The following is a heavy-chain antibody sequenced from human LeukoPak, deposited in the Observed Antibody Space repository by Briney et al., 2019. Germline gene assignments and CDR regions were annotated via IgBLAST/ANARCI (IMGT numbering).Heavy chain of an antibody. V-gene: IGHV4-59*12. CDR2: ISLGIS. CDR3: ARDKRHSYGKYFDP. Sequence: SETLSLTCSLSGDTLSTYYWNWIRQTPGRGLEWIGHISLGISEYNPSLKSRVTISVDTSKNEFYLRLTSVTAADTALYFCARDKRHSYGKYFDPWSQGALVSVSS. J-gene: IGHJ4*02. D-gene: IGHD5-18*01. CDR1: GDTLSTYY.